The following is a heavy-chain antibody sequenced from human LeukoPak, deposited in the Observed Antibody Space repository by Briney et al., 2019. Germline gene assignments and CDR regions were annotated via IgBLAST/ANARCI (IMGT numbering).Heavy chain of an antibody. CDR3: ARRGKAITMIVVVESPYAFDI. J-gene: IGHJ3*02. CDR1: GGSFSGYY. CDR2: INHSGST. D-gene: IGHD3-22*01. V-gene: IGHV4-34*01. Sequence: SETLSLTCAVYGGSFSGYYWSWIRQPPGKGLEWIGEINHSGSTNYNPSLKSRVTISVDTSKNQFSLKLSSVTAADTAVYYCARRGKAITMIVVVESPYAFDIWGQGTMVTVSS.